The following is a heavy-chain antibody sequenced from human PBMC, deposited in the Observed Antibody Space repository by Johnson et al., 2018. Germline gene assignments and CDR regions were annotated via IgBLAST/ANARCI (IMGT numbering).Heavy chain of an antibody. Sequence: QVQLVQSGAEVKKPGSSVEVSCKASGGTFSHYAISWVRQAPGQGLEWMGGIIPVSGTTNYAQKFQGSVTISADESSNTVYMELRSMKSEDTAVSYCARDRHRGSLGDYYYGMDVWGQGTTVTVFS. V-gene: IGHV1-69*12. D-gene: IGHD1-26*01. CDR3: ARDRHRGSLGDYYYGMDV. J-gene: IGHJ6*02. CDR1: GGTFSHYA. CDR2: IIPVSGTT.